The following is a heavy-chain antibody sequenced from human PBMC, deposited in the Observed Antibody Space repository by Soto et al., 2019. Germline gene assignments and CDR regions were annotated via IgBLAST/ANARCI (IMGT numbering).Heavy chain of an antibody. CDR1: GYTFTSYY. D-gene: IGHD2-2*01. J-gene: IGHJ6*02. Sequence: ASVKVSCKASGYTFTSYYIHCVRQAPGQGIEWMGIINPSGGSTTYAQKFQGRVTMTRDTSTSTVYMELSSLRSEDTAVYYCAIDVDFISTSCYLCYYYYGMDVWGQGTTVTVSS. V-gene: IGHV1-46*01. CDR3: AIDVDFISTSCYLCYYYYGMDV. CDR2: INPSGGST.